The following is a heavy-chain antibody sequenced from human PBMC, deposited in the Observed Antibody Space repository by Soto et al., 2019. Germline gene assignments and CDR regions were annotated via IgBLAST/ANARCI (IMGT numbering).Heavy chain of an antibody. V-gene: IGHV1-69*13. CDR1: GGTFSSYA. Sequence: GASVKVSCKASGGTFSSYAISWVRQAPGQGLEWMGGIIPIFGTANYAQKFQGRVTITADESTSTAYMELSSLRSEDMAVYYCARDREPAAMRPYNWFDPWGQGTLVTVSS. D-gene: IGHD2-2*01. CDR3: ARDREPAAMRPYNWFDP. CDR2: IIPIFGTA. J-gene: IGHJ5*02.